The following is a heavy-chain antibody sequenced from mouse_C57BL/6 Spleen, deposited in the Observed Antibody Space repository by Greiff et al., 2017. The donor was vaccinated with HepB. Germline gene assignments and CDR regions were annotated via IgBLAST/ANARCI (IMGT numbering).Heavy chain of an antibody. CDR1: GFSLTSYA. J-gene: IGHJ4*01. D-gene: IGHD2-5*01. V-gene: IGHV2-9-1*01. CDR3: ARKAGGYSNFSMDY. CDR2: IWTGGGT. Sequence: VQLQESGPGLVAPSQSLSITCTVSGFSLTSYAISWVRQPPGKGLEWLGVIWTGGGTNYNSALKSRLSISKDNSKSQVFLKMNSLQTDDTARYYCARKAGGYSNFSMDYWGQGTSVTVSS.